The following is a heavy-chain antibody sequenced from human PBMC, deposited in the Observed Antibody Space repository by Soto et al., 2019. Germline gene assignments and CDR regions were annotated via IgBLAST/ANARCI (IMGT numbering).Heavy chain of an antibody. CDR3: EKDTADTEVVPPTT. Sequence: GSLRLSCAASGLNFEKCSMNWVRQPPGKGPEWLASISPSSTYIRYADSVEGRFTISRDNARNSLSLQMMNLRADDTAIYSCEKDTADTEVVPPTTWGQGTLVTVSS. J-gene: IGHJ4*02. CDR2: ISPSSTYI. CDR1: GLNFEKCS. D-gene: IGHD2-15*01. V-gene: IGHV3-21*04.